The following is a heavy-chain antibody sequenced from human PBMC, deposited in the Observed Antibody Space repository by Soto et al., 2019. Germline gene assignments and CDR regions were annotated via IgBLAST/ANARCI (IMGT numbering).Heavy chain of an antibody. Sequence: EVRLVESGGGLVQPGGSLRLSCAASGFTLSDHYMDWVGQAPGKGLEWVGRSKNKADSYTTEYAASVKGRFTISRDGSKNSLFLQMNSLKTEDTAVYYCTVWGSGNDFGAAWGQGILVTVSS. V-gene: IGHV3-72*01. D-gene: IGHD3-10*01. CDR2: SKNKADSYTT. CDR1: GFTLSDHY. CDR3: TVWGSGNDFGAA. J-gene: IGHJ4*02.